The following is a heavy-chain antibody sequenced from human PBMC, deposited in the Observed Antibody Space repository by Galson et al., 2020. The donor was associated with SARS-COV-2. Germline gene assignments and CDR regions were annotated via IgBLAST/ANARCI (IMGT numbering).Heavy chain of an antibody. CDR3: AREGSSGRGSFDY. J-gene: IGHJ4*02. V-gene: IGHV3-11*01. Sequence: GESLKISCTASGFNFNEYYMSWIRQAPGEGLEWVSYITFSSNTIYYADSVKGRFTISRDNAKNSLYLQMNSLRAEDTAVYYCAREGSSGRGSFDYWGQGTLVTVSS. D-gene: IGHD6-19*01. CDR1: GFNFNEYY. CDR2: ITFSSNTI.